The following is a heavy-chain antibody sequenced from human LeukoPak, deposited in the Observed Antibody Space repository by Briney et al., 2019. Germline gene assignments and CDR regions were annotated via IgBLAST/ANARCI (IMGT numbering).Heavy chain of an antibody. CDR1: GGTFSSYA. Sequence: ASVKVSCKASGGTFSSYAISWVRQAPGQGLEWMGGIIPIFGTANYAQKFQGRVTITADESTSTAYMGLSSLRSEDTAVYYCARGSSLDWLLSYFDSWGQGTLVTVSS. CDR3: ARGSSLDWLLSYFDS. J-gene: IGHJ4*02. V-gene: IGHV1-69*13. D-gene: IGHD3/OR15-3a*01. CDR2: IIPIFGTA.